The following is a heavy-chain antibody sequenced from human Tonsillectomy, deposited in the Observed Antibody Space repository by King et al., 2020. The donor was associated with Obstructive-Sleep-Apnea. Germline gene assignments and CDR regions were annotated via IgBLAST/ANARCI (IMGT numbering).Heavy chain of an antibody. Sequence: QLQESGPGLVKPSETLSLTCTVSGGSISGSSYYWGWIRQPPGKGLEWIGNFYYSGSTYYNPSLKSLVTISLDTSKNQFSLKLSSVTAADTAVYYCARDSYDTSDSYDYWGQGTLVTVSS. D-gene: IGHD3-22*01. CDR3: ARDSYDTSDSYDY. J-gene: IGHJ4*02. CDR2: FYYSGST. CDR1: GGSISGSSYY. V-gene: IGHV4-39*07.